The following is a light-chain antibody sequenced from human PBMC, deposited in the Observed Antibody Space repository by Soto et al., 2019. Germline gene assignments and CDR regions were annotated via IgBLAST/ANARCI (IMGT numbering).Light chain of an antibody. Sequence: DIQMTQSPSTLSASVGDRVTITCRASQSISSWLAWYQQKPGKSPKLLLYKASILESGVPSRFSGSGSGTEFTLTISSLQPDDFATYYCQQYHRYPLTFGGGTKVESK. CDR3: QQYHRYPLT. CDR2: KAS. CDR1: QSISSW. J-gene: IGKJ4*01. V-gene: IGKV1-5*03.